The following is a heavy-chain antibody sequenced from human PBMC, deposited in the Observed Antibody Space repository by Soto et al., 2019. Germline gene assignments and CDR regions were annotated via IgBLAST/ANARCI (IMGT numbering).Heavy chain of an antibody. Sequence: QVQLVQAGAEVKKPGASVKVSCKAPRYIFTAYFMHWVRQAPGQGLEWMGWINPNNGATHYGLSFKGRVTMTRDTSSSTAYMELSSLRSDDRAVYYCASHAAGARFDPWGQGTLVIVSS. D-gene: IGHD3-10*01. J-gene: IGHJ5*02. V-gene: IGHV1-2*02. CDR3: ASHAAGARFDP. CDR1: RYIFTAYF. CDR2: INPNNGAT.